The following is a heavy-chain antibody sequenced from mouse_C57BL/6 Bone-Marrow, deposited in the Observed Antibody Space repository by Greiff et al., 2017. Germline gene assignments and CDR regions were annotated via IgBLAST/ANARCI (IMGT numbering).Heavy chain of an antibody. CDR1: GYAFSISW. V-gene: IGHV1-82*01. D-gene: IGHD2-1*01. CDR3: AKLYGNYGFDY. Sequence: QVQLQQSGPELVKPGASVKISCKASGYAFSISWMNWVKQRPGKGLEWIGRIYPGDGDTNYNGKFKGKATLTADKSSSTAYMQLSSLTSEDSAVYFCAKLYGNYGFDYWGQGTTLTVSS. J-gene: IGHJ2*01. CDR2: IYPGDGDT.